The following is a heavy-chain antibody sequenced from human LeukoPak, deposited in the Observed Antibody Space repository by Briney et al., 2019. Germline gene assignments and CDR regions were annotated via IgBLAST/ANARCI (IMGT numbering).Heavy chain of an antibody. J-gene: IGHJ4*02. CDR1: GGSISSYY. Sequence: KPSETLSLTCTVSGGSISSYYWTWIRQPPGKGLEWIGYISDIGRTNYNPSLKSRVTISVDTSKNQFSLKLNSVTAADTAVYYCARNQLGSGWHSSAYWGQGTRVTVSS. CDR2: ISDIGRT. D-gene: IGHD6-19*01. CDR3: ARNQLGSGWHSSAY. V-gene: IGHV4-59*01.